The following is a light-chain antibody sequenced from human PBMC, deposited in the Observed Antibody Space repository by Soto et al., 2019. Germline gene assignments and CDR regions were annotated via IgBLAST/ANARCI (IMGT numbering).Light chain of an antibody. J-gene: IGLJ1*01. V-gene: IGLV2-14*01. CDR2: EVS. Sequence: QSALTQPASVSGSPGQSITISCTGTSSDVGGYNYVSWYQQHPGKAPKLMIYEVSNRPSGVSNRFSGSNSGNTASLTISGLQAEDEADYYCSSYTSRSTLDYVFGSGTKLTVL. CDR1: SSDVGGYNY. CDR3: SSYTSRSTLDYV.